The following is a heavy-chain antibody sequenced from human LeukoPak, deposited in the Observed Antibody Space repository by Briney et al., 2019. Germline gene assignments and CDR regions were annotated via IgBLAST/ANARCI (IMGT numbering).Heavy chain of an antibody. D-gene: IGHD5-24*01. CDR2: IYHSGST. Sequence: SETLSLTCTVSGGSISSSGYYWGWIRQPPGKGLEWIGSIYHSGSTYYNPSLKSRVTISVDTSKNQFSLKLSSVTAADTAAYYCARLPISMATPDYWGQGTLVTVSS. CDR1: GGSISSSGYY. CDR3: ARLPISMATPDY. V-gene: IGHV4-39*01. J-gene: IGHJ4*02.